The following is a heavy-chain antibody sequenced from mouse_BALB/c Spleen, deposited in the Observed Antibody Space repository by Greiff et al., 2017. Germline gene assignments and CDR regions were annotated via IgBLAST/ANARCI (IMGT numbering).Heavy chain of an antibody. CDR1: GFSLTSYG. D-gene: IGHD2-14*01. Sequence: VQGVESGPGLVAPSQSLSITCTVSGFSLTSYGVHWVRQPPGKGLEWLGVIWAGGSTNYNSALMSRLSISKDNSKSQVFLKMNSLQTDDTAMYYCARGRYAYAMDYWGQGTSVTVSS. J-gene: IGHJ4*01. V-gene: IGHV2-9*02. CDR2: IWAGGST. CDR3: ARGRYAYAMDY.